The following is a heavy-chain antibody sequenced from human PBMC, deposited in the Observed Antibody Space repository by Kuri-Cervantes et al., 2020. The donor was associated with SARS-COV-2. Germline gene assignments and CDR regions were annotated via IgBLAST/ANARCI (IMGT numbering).Heavy chain of an antibody. J-gene: IGHJ4*02. Sequence: LRLSCAISGDSVSSNSAAWNWIRQSPSRGLEWLGRTYYRSKWYNDYAVSVKSRITINPDTSKNQFSLQLNSVTPEDTAVYYCARATTYYDFWSDYSFDYWGQGTLVTDSS. CDR3: ARATTYYDFWSDYSFDY. V-gene: IGHV6-1*01. D-gene: IGHD3-3*01. CDR1: GDSVSSNSAA. CDR2: TYYRSKWYN.